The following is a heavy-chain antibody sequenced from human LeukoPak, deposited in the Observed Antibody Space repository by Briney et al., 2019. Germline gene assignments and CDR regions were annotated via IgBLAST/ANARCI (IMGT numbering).Heavy chain of an antibody. CDR1: GFTSSDYS. CDR3: ARDYKYAFDN. V-gene: IGHV3-48*01. Sequence: GRSLRLSCAASGFTSSDYSTNWVRQAPGKGLEWISYIGIDIGNTNYADSVKGRFTISGDKAKNSLYLQMNSLRVEDTAVYSCARDYKYAFDNWGQGTLVTVSS. J-gene: IGHJ4*02. CDR2: IGIDIGNT. D-gene: IGHD5-24*01.